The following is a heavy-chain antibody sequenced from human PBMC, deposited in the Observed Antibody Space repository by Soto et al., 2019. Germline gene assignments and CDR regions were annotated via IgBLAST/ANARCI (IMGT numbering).Heavy chain of an antibody. Sequence: PSETLSLTCAVSGGSISSYYWSWVRQPPGKGLEWIGYIYYSGSTNYNPSLKSRVTISVDTSKNQFSLKLSSVTAADTAVYYCATYIAAAGNNWFDPWGQGTLVTVSS. V-gene: IGHV4-59*08. D-gene: IGHD6-13*01. CDR1: GGSISSYY. CDR3: ATYIAAAGNNWFDP. CDR2: IYYSGST. J-gene: IGHJ5*02.